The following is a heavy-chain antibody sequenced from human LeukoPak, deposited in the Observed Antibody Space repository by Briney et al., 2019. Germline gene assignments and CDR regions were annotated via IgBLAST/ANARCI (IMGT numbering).Heavy chain of an antibody. CDR2: IYPGDSDT. CDR1: GYSFTSYW. Sequence: GESLQISCKGSGYSFTSYWIGWVRQLPGKGLEWMGIIYPGDSDTRYSPSFQGQVTISADKSISTAYLQWSSLKASDTAMYYCARQGVGAAATRDAFDIWGQGTMVTVSS. J-gene: IGHJ3*02. D-gene: IGHD2-15*01. V-gene: IGHV5-51*01. CDR3: ARQGVGAAATRDAFDI.